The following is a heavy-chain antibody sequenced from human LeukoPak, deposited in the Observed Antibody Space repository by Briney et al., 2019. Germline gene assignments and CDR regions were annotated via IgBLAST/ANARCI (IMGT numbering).Heavy chain of an antibody. Sequence: GGSLRLSCAASGLTFSSNAMSWVRQAPGKGLEWASAISGSGGSTYYADSVKGRFTISRDNSKNTLYLQMNSLRAEDTAVYYCAKGSEQQLVFSYFDYWGQGTLVTVSS. CDR1: GLTFSSNA. D-gene: IGHD6-13*01. CDR2: ISGSGGST. CDR3: AKGSEQQLVFSYFDY. J-gene: IGHJ4*02. V-gene: IGHV3-23*01.